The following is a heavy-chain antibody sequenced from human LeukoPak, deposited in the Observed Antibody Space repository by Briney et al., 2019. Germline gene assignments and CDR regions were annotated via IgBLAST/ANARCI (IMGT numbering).Heavy chain of an antibody. D-gene: IGHD1-26*01. V-gene: IGHV3-21*01. CDR2: ISTVSSYI. CDR1: GFKFDGYS. Sequence: GGSLRLSCAGSGFKFDGYSLNWVRQAPGKGLEWISSISTVSSYIEYADSVKGRFTISRDNGNNSMFVQMNRLRAEDSAVYYCVRDSAYYSDGSYNWFAHFDHWGQGIQVTVSS. CDR3: VRDSAYYSDGSYNWFAHFDH. J-gene: IGHJ4*02.